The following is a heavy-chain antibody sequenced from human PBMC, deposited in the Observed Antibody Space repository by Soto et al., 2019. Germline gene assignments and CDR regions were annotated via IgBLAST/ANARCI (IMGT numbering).Heavy chain of an antibody. V-gene: IGHV4-59*01. J-gene: IGHJ3*02. D-gene: IGHD2-15*01. CDR3: ARVVGYCSGGSCYLGNDAFDI. CDR2: IYYSGST. Sequence: PSETLSLTCTVSGGSISSYYWSWIRQPPGKGLEWIGYIYYSGSTNYNPSLKSRVTISVDTSKNQFSPKLSSVTAADTAVYYCARVVGYCSGGSCYLGNDAFDIWGQGTMVTVSS. CDR1: GGSISSYY.